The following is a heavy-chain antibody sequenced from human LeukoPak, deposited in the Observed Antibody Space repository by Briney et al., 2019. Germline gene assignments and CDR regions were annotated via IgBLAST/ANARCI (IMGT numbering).Heavy chain of an antibody. J-gene: IGHJ6*03. V-gene: IGHV4-4*09. CDR2: IYTSGST. Sequence: TSETLSLTCTVSGASISSYYWSWVRQPPGKGLEWIGYIYTSGSTNYNPSLKSRVTISVDTSKNQFSLTLSSVTAADTAVYYCARLSTDKDNYYYYMSVCGKGTTVTVSS. CDR1: GASISSYY. CDR3: ARLSTDKDNYYYYMSV.